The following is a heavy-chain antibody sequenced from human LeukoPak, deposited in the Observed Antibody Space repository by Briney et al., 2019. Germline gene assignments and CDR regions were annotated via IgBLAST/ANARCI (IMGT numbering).Heavy chain of an antibody. J-gene: IGHJ6*02. V-gene: IGHV3-9*01. CDR2: ISWNSGSI. D-gene: IGHD3-3*01. Sequence: GRSLRLSCAASGFTFDDYAMHWVRQAPGKGLEWVSGISWNSGSIGYADSVKGRFTISRDNAKNSLYPQMNSLRAEDTALYYCAKDIRFLEWEGYYGMDVWGQGTTVTVSS. CDR1: GFTFDDYA. CDR3: AKDIRFLEWEGYYGMDV.